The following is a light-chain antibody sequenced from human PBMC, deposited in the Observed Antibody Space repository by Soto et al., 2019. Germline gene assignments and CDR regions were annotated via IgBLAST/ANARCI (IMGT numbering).Light chain of an antibody. Sequence: QSALTQPASVSGSPGQSITISCTGTSSDVGSYNYVAWYQQFPGKTPKLMIYEVRKRPSGVSSRFSGSKSGNTASLTISGIQAEDEADDSCISCTGSATSYVFGTGTKLTVL. CDR3: ISCTGSATSYV. V-gene: IGLV2-14*01. CDR1: SSDVGSYNY. J-gene: IGLJ1*01. CDR2: EVR.